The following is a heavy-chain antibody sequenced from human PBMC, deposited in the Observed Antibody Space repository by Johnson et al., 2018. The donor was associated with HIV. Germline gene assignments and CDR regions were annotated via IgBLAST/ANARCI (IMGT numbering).Heavy chain of an antibody. CDR3: AKDWGIAAAGTDAFDI. V-gene: IGHV3-33*06. CDR1: GFTFSNYG. D-gene: IGHD6-13*01. J-gene: IGHJ3*02. CDR2: TWFDGSNK. Sequence: VQLVESGGGVVQPGRSLRLSCAASGFTFSNYGMHWVRQAPGKGLEWVAVTWFDGSNKYYSDSVKGRFTISRDNSNNTLYLQMNSLRAEDTAVYYCAKDWGIAAAGTDAFDIWGQGTMVTVSS.